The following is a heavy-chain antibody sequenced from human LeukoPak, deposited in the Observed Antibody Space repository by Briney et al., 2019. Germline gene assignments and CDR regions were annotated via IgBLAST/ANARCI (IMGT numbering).Heavy chain of an antibody. J-gene: IGHJ4*02. CDR3: ARHRCSNCGDYFDY. V-gene: IGHV3-7*03. CDR2: IKQDGSAK. Sequence: EWVANIKQDGSAKYYVDSVKGRFTISRDNAKNSLYLQVDSLRAEDTAVYYCARHRCSNCGDYFDYWGQGTLVTVSS. D-gene: IGHD4-17*01.